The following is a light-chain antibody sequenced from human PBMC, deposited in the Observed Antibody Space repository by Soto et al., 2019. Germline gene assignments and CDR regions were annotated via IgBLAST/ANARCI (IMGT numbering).Light chain of an antibody. V-gene: IGKV1-5*03. J-gene: IGKJ1*01. CDR3: QQYNSFPWT. CDR1: QNIYSW. Sequence: DIQMTQSPSTLSASVGDRVTITCRASQNIYSWLAWNQQKPGKAPKLLLYKASNLESGVPSRCSGSGSGTEFTLTISSLQPDDFATYYCQQYNSFPWTFGQGTKVEIK. CDR2: KAS.